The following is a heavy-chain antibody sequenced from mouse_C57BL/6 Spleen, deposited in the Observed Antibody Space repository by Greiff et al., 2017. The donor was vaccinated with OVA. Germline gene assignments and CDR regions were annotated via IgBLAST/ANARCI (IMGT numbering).Heavy chain of an antibody. CDR2: IYPGDGDT. Sequence: QVQLQQSGPELVKPGASVKISCKASGYAFSSSWMNWVKQRPGKGLEWIGRIYPGDGDTNYNGKFKGKATLTADKSSSTAYMQLSSLTSEDSAVYFCASFNWATFAYWGQGTLVTVSA. V-gene: IGHV1-82*01. D-gene: IGHD4-1*02. J-gene: IGHJ3*01. CDR3: ASFNWATFAY. CDR1: GYAFSSSW.